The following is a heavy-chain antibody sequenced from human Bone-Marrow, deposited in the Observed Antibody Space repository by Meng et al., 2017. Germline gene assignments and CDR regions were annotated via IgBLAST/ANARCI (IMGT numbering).Heavy chain of an antibody. CDR1: GAAASSCYW. CDR3: AASPGWWRVDS. CDR2: FHHSGTT. D-gene: IGHD6-19*01. J-gene: IGHJ4*02. Sequence: VHSQVSGQRLVTPSATLTPTCGCAGAAASSCYWWTSVRQPPGKGLEWIGEFHHSGTTNYNPSLRSRVTISVDTSKNQFSLRLTSVTAADTAVYYCAASPGWWRVDSWGQGTLVTVSS. V-gene: IGHV4-4*02.